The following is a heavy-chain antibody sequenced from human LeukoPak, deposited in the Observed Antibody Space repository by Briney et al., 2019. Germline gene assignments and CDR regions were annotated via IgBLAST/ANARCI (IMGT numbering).Heavy chain of an antibody. CDR3: ASRSGSYYGPFDY. CDR1: GYSISSGYY. CDR2: VYHSGST. V-gene: IGHV4-38-2*01. J-gene: IGHJ4*02. Sequence: SETLSLTCAVSGYSISSGYYWGCIRQPPGKGLEWIGSVYHSGSTYYNPSLKSRVTISVDTSKNQFSLKLSSVTAADTAVYYCASRSGSYYGPFDYWGQGTLVTVSS. D-gene: IGHD1-26*01.